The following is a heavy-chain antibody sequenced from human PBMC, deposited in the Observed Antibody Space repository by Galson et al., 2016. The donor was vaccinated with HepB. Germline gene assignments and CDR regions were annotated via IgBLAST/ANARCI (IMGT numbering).Heavy chain of an antibody. CDR1: GGSVSSGGYY. CDR2: IYSSGTT. V-gene: IGHV4-31*03. Sequence: TLSLTCSVSGGSVSSGGYYWNWIRQYPGKGLEWIGSIYSSGTTHYNPSLKSRVTISVDTSEKEFSLKLTSVTAADTAVYFCARGRSASHSYYDNLWGNYRGTSFDYWGQGTLVTVSS. CDR3: ARGRSASHSYYDNLWGNYRGTSFDY. J-gene: IGHJ4*02. D-gene: IGHD3-16*02.